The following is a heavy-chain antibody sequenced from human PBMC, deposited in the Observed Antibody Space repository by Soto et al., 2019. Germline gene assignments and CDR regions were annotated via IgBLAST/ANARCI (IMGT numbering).Heavy chain of an antibody. Sequence: TLSLTCTVSGGSISSGGYYWSWIRQHPGKGLEWIGYIYYSGSTYYNPSLKSRVTISVDTSKNQFSLKLSSVTAADTAVYYCARGYYEYVWGSYRYVDAFDIWGQGTMVTVSS. CDR1: GGSISSGGYY. J-gene: IGHJ3*02. V-gene: IGHV4-31*03. CDR3: ARGYYEYVWGSYRYVDAFDI. CDR2: IYYSGST. D-gene: IGHD3-16*02.